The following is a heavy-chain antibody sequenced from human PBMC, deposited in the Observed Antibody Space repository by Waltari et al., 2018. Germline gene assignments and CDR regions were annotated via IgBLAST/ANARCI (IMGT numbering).Heavy chain of an antibody. D-gene: IGHD3-22*01. J-gene: IGHJ4*02. CDR2: IYYSETT. Sequence: QLQLQESGPGLVKPSETLSLTCTVSGGSIRRSSYYWGWIRQPPGKGLEWIGSIYYSETTYYNPSRKSRVTISVDTSKNQFSLKLSSVTAADTAVYYCARLDYDSSGYYLYYFDYWGQGTLVTVSS. CDR1: GGSIRRSSYY. V-gene: IGHV4-39*01. CDR3: ARLDYDSSGYYLYYFDY.